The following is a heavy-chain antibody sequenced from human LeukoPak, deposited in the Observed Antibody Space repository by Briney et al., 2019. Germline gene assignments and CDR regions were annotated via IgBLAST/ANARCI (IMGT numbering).Heavy chain of an antibody. V-gene: IGHV3-23*01. D-gene: IGHD6-19*01. CDR3: AKGGRAVAGPDYYYYYYYMDV. Sequence: PGGSLRLSCAASGFTFSSYAMNWVRQAPGKGLEWVSAISGSGGSTYYADSVKGRFTISRDNSKNTLYLQMNSLRAEDTAVYYCAKGGRAVAGPDYYYYYYYMDVWGKGTTVTISS. J-gene: IGHJ6*03. CDR1: GFTFSSYA. CDR2: ISGSGGST.